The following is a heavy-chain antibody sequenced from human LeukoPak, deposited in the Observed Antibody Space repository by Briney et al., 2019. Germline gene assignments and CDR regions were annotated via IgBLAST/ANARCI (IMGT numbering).Heavy chain of an antibody. CDR1: GGSISSSSYY. J-gene: IGHJ5*02. CDR2: IYYSGST. D-gene: IGHD1-1*01. Sequence: SETLSLTCTVSGGSISSSSYYWGWIRQPPGKGLEWIGSIYYSGSTYYNPSLKSRVTISVDTSKNQFSLKLSSVTAADTAVYYCARDRLLELERRGPNWFDPWGQGTLVTVSS. V-gene: IGHV4-39*07. CDR3: ARDRLLELERRGPNWFDP.